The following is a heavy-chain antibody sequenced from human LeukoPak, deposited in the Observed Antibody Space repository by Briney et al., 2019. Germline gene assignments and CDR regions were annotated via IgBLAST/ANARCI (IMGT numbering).Heavy chain of an antibody. CDR1: GFTFSSYS. V-gene: IGHV3-21*01. CDR3: AHTWSSSWDEYFQH. D-gene: IGHD6-13*01. Sequence: GGSLRLSCAASGFTFSSYSMNWVRQAPGKGLEWVSSISSSSSYIYYADSVKGRFTISRDNAKNSLYLQMNSLRAEDTAVYYCAHTWSSSWDEYFQHWGQGTLVTVSS. CDR2: ISSSSSYI. J-gene: IGHJ1*01.